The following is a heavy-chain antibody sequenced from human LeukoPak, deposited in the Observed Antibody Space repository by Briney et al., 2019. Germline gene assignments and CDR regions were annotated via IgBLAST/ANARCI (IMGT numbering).Heavy chain of an antibody. J-gene: IGHJ3*02. V-gene: IGHV3-7*01. CDR1: GFTFSRHG. Sequence: GGSLRLSCAASGFTFSRHGMNWVRQAPGKGLEWVANIKQDGSAKYYVDSVKGRFTISRDNAKNSLYLQMNTLRAEDTAVYYCARDLAGPPQEAFDIWGLGTMVTVS. CDR3: ARDLAGPPQEAFDI. CDR2: IKQDGSAK.